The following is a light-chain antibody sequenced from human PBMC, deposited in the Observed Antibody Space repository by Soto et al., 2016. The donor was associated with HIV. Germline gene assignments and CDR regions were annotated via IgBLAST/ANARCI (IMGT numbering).Light chain of an antibody. CDR3: QTWDSSTAV. J-gene: IGLJ2*01. CDR1: KLEDKY. CDR2: QDT. V-gene: IGLV3-1*01. Sequence: SYELTQPPSVSVSPGQTASITCSGDKLEDKYVCWYQQKAGQSPVLVIYQDTQRPSGIPERFSGSNSGDIATLTISGTQAMDEADYYCQTWDSSTAVFGGGTELSV.